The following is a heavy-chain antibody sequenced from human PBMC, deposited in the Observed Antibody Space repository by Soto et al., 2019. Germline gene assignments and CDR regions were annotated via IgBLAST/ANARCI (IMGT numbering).Heavy chain of an antibody. CDR2: IYYSGST. Sequence: QVQLQESGPGLVKPSQTLSLTCTVSGGSISSGGYYWSWIRQHPGKGLEWIGYIYYSGSTYYNPCLKSGVTISVDTSKNRFSLKLSSVTAADTAVYYCASSPLKAWDSEDWGQGTLVTVSS. J-gene: IGHJ4*02. D-gene: IGHD1-26*01. CDR1: GGSISSGGYY. V-gene: IGHV4-31*03. CDR3: ASSPLKAWDSED.